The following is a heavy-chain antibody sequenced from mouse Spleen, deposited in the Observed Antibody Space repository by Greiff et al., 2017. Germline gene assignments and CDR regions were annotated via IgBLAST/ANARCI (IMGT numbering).Heavy chain of an antibody. D-gene: IGHD3-1*01. V-gene: IGHV1-82*01. Sequence: QVQLQQSGPELVKPGASVKISCKASGYAFSSSWMNWVKQRPGKGLEWIGRIYPGDGDTNYNGKFKGKATLTADKSSSTAYMQLSSLTSEDSAVYFCARREARATYFDYWGQGTTLTVSS. J-gene: IGHJ2*01. CDR3: ARREARATYFDY. CDR1: GYAFSSSW. CDR2: IYPGDGDT.